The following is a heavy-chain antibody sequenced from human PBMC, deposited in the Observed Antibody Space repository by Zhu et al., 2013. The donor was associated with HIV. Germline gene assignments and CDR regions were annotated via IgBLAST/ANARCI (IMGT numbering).Heavy chain of an antibody. CDR1: GYTLSDVS. Sequence: QVQLVQSGAEVKKPGASVKVSCKVSGYTLSDVSIHWVRQSPGKGLEWMGSSDPEDVTIYAQNFQGRVTVTGDTSTDTAYMELSSLRSEDTAVYFCAAPYGADDHFDFWGQGTLVTVSS. D-gene: IGHD4-17*01. CDR3: AAPYGADDHFDF. V-gene: IGHV1-24*01. CDR2: SDPEDVT. J-gene: IGHJ4*02.